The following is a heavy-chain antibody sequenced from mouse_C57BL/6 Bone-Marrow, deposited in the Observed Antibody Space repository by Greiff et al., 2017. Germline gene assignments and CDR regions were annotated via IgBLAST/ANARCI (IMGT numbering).Heavy chain of an antibody. CDR3: SRRGALGSWFAY. D-gene: IGHD3-3*01. CDR2: IYPRVGST. Sequence: QVQLQQPDAELVKPGASVKISCKVSGYTFTDHTIHWMKQRPEQGLEWIGEIYPRVGSTKYNEKFKGKATLTADKSSSTAYMQLNSLTSEDSAVYLCSRRGALGSWFAYWDQGSLVTVAA. J-gene: IGHJ3*01. V-gene: IGHV1-78*01. CDR1: GYTFTDHT.